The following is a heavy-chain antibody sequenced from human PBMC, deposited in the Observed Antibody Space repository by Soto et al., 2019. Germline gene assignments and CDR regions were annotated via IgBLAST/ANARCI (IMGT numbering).Heavy chain of an antibody. V-gene: IGHV1-69*06. CDR2: IIPIFGTA. CDR1: GGTFSSSA. D-gene: IGHD6-19*01. CDR3: ARDRGDSSGCFDY. J-gene: IGHJ4*02. Sequence: SVKVSCKASGGTFSSSAISWVRQDPGQGLEWLGGIIPIFGTANYAHKFQGRVTITADKSTSTAYMELSSLRSEDTAVYYCARDRGDSSGCFDYWGQGTLVTFSS.